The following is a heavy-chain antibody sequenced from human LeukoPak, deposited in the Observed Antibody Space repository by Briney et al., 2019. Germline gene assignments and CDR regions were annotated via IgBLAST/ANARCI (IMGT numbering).Heavy chain of an antibody. CDR3: AKDRYLYYYYMDV. V-gene: IGHV1-69*04. CDR1: GGTFSSYA. CDR2: IIPILGIA. D-gene: IGHD1-1*01. Sequence: ASVKVSCKASGGTFSSYAISWVRQAPGQGLEWMGRIIPILGIANYAQKFQGRVTITADKSTSTAYMELSSLRAEDTAVYYCAKDRYLYYYYMDVWGKGTTVTVSS. J-gene: IGHJ6*03.